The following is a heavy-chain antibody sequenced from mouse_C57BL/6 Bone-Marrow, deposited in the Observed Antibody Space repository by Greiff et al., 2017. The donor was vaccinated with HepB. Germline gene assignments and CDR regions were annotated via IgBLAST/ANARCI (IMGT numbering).Heavy chain of an antibody. Sequence: EVKLQESGGGLVKPGGSLKLSCAASGFTFSSYAMSWVRQTPEKRLEWVATISDGGSYTYYPDNVKGRFTISRDNAKNNLYLQMSHLKSEDTAMYYCARESLLYYFDYWGQGTTLTVSS. CDR3: ARESLLYYFDY. CDR2: ISDGGSYT. CDR1: GFTFSSYA. J-gene: IGHJ2*01. V-gene: IGHV5-4*01.